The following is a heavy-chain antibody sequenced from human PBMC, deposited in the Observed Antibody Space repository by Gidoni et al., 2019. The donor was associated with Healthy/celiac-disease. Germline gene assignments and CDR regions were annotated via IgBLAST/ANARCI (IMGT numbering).Heavy chain of an antibody. CDR1: GYTFTYRY. J-gene: IGHJ3*02. V-gene: IGHV1-45*02. CDR3: AHSTNDYGDYRDAFDI. Sequence: QLQLVQSGAEVKKTGSSVKVSCKASGYTFTYRYLHWVRQAPGQALEWMGWITPFNGNTNYAQKFQDRVTITRDRSMSTAYMELSSLRSEDTAMYYCAHSTNDYGDYRDAFDIWGQGTMVTVSS. D-gene: IGHD4-17*01. CDR2: ITPFNGNT.